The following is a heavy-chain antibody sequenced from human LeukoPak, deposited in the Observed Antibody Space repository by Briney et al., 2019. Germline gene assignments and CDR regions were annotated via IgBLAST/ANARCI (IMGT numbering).Heavy chain of an antibody. CDR1: GFTFSSYA. Sequence: PGGSLGLSCAASGFTFSSYAMSWVRQAPGKGLEWVSAISGSGGSTYYADSVKGRFTISRDNSKNTLYLQMNSLRAEDTAVYYCARHPGPYDFWSGYYTGIVYFDYWGQGTLVTVSS. CDR2: ISGSGGST. J-gene: IGHJ4*02. V-gene: IGHV3-23*01. D-gene: IGHD3-3*01. CDR3: ARHPGPYDFWSGYYTGIVYFDY.